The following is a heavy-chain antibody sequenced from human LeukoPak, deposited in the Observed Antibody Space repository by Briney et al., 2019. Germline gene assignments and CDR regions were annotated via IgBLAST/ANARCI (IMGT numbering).Heavy chain of an antibody. D-gene: IGHD6-13*01. V-gene: IGHV3-21*04. Sequence: KTGGSLRLSCAASGFTFSRYAMSWVRQAPGKGLEWVSSISSSSSYIYYADSVKGRFTISRDNAKNSLYLEMNSLRGEDMALYYCAKASSNSWYGDFDYWGQGTLVTVSS. CDR1: GFTFSRYA. CDR2: ISSSSSYI. J-gene: IGHJ4*02. CDR3: AKASSNSWYGDFDY.